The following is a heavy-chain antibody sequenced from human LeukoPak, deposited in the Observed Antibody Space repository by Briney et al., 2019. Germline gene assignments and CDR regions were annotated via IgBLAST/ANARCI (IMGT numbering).Heavy chain of an antibody. CDR1: GYTFTSYG. Sequence: ASVKVSCKASGYTFTSYGVSWVRQAPGQGLEWMGWISAYNGNTNYAQKLQGRVTMTTDTSTSTAYMELKSLRSGDTAVYYCAREVYDSSGYYGFGTLWGQGTLVTVSS. CDR3: AREVYDSSGYYGFGTL. V-gene: IGHV1-18*01. J-gene: IGHJ4*02. CDR2: ISAYNGNT. D-gene: IGHD3-22*01.